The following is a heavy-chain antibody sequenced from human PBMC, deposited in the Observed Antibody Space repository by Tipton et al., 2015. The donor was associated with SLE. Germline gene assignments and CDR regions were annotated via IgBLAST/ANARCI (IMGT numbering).Heavy chain of an antibody. J-gene: IGHJ4*02. CDR2: ISYSGDT. CDR3: ARIEDFWSGRIDY. CDR1: GYSITNSNYN. Sequence: TLSLTCTVSGYSITNSNYNWGWIRQSPGKGLEWIGSISYSGDTNYNPSLMSRVTIPRDTSKNQFSLKLSFVTAADTAFYYCARIEDFWSGRIDYWGQGTLITVSS. D-gene: IGHD3-3*01. V-gene: IGHV4-39*07.